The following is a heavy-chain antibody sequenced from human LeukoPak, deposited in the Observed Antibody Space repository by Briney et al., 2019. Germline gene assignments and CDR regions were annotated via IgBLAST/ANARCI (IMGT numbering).Heavy chain of an antibody. J-gene: IGHJ6*02. CDR1: GYTFTSYA. CDR3: ARDPKYYDFWSGVTYYYYGMDV. D-gene: IGHD3-3*01. V-gene: IGHV7-4-1*02. CDR2: INTNTGNP. Sequence: GASVKVSCKASGYTFTSYAMNWVRQAPGQGLEWMGWINTNTGNPTYAQGFTGRFVLSLDTSVSTAYLQISSLKAEDTAVYYCARDPKYYDFWSGVTYYYYGMDVWGQGTTVTASS.